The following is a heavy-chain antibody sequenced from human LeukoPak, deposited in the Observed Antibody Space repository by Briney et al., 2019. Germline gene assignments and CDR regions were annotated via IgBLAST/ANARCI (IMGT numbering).Heavy chain of an antibody. CDR2: ISSSSSYI. Sequence: PGGSLRLSCAASGFTFSSYSMNWVRQAPGKGLEWVSSISSSSSYIYYADSVKGRFTISRDNAKNSLYLQMSSLRAEDTAVYYCARDLFHYYYDSSGYSASLRYWGQGTLVTVSS. CDR1: GFTFSSYS. D-gene: IGHD3-22*01. J-gene: IGHJ4*02. V-gene: IGHV3-21*01. CDR3: ARDLFHYYYDSSGYSASLRY.